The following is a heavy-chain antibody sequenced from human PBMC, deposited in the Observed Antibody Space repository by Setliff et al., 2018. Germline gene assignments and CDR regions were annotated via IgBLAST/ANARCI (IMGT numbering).Heavy chain of an antibody. Sequence: PGGSLRLSCAASGFTFSDHSMNWVRQAPGEGLEWVSSISTTGRYTFFADSVEGRFTVSRDNAKNSLYLEMNSLRDDDTALYYCGRAGKPYGIDVWGQGTTVTVSS. J-gene: IGHJ6*02. D-gene: IGHD2-21*01. CDR1: GFTFSDHS. CDR2: ISTTGRYT. V-gene: IGHV3-21*01. CDR3: GRAGKPYGIDV.